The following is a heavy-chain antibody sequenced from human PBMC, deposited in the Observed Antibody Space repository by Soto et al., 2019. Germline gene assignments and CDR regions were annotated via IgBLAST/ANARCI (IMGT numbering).Heavy chain of an antibody. CDR1: GGTFNSYA. CDR3: ASQQLGPSYYYGMDV. D-gene: IGHD6-6*01. CDR2: TIPIFRTA. J-gene: IGHJ6*02. V-gene: IGHV1-69*12. Sequence: QVQLVQSGAEVKKPGSSVKVSCKASGGTFNSYAISWVRQAPGQGLEWMGGTIPIFRTADYAQKFQGRVTITADESTSTAYMELSSLRSEDTAVYYCASQQLGPSYYYGMDVLGQGTTVTVSS.